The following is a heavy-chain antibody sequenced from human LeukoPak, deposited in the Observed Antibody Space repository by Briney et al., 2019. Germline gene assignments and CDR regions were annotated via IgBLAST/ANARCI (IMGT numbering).Heavy chain of an antibody. CDR3: ARDYRFAFDI. CDR2: IRSGSSTI. J-gene: IGHJ3*02. D-gene: IGHD3-16*02. CDR1: GFTFSTCA. Sequence: GGSLRLSCAASGFTFSTCAMSWVRQAPGKGLEWVSYIRSGSSTIYYADSVKGRFTISRDNAKNSLYLQMNSLRDEDTAVYYCARDYRFAFDIWGQGTMVTVSS. V-gene: IGHV3-48*02.